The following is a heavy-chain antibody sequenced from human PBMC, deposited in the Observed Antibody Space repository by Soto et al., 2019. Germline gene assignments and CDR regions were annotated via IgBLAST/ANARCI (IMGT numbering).Heavy chain of an antibody. V-gene: IGHV1-69*01. J-gene: IGHJ5*02. CDR1: GGTFSSYA. CDR2: IIPIFGTA. CDR3: ARGPGYSSSWYEGRRGTDWFDP. Sequence: QVQLVQSGAEVKKPGSSVKVSCKASGGTFSSYAISWVRQAPGQGLEWMGGIIPIFGTANYAQKFQGRVTITADESTSTAYMELSSLRSEDTAVYYCARGPGYSSSWYEGRRGTDWFDPWGQGTLVTVSS. D-gene: IGHD6-13*01.